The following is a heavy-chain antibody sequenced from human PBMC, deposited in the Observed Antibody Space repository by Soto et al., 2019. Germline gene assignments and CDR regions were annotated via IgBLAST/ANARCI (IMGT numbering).Heavy chain of an antibody. CDR2: IYWDDDE. CDR3: AHGSCSSADCYPNPYLDY. V-gene: IGHV2-5*02. D-gene: IGHD2-2*01. Sequence: QITLKESGPTLVKPTQTLTLTCTFSGFSLSTTAEGVGWIRQPPGKALEWLALIYWDDDERYSPSLKSRLTITKDTSKNQVVLTMTNVDPVDTATYYCAHGSCSSADCYPNPYLDYWGRGILVTVSS. CDR1: GFSLSTTAEG. J-gene: IGHJ4*02.